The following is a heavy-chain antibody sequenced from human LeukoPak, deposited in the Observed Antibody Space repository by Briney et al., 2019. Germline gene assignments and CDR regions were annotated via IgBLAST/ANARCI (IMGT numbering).Heavy chain of an antibody. J-gene: IGHJ1*01. CDR2: VNPNSGVT. CDR1: GYTFIGYY. V-gene: IGHV1-2*02. Sequence: ASVKVSCKASGYTFIGYYIHWVRQAPGQGLEWMGSVNPNSGVTDYAQKFQGRVTMTRDTSFSTAYMALSSLRSEDTAVYYCAISLDYGDYRHWGQGTLVTVSS. CDR3: AISLDYGDYRH. D-gene: IGHD4-17*01.